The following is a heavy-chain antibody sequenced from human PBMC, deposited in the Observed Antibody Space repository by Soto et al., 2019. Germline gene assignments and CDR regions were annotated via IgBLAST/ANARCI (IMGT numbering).Heavy chain of an antibody. CDR1: GGSISSYY. Sequence: SETLSLTCTVSGGSISSYYWSWIRQPPGKGLEWIGYIYYSGSTNYNPSLKSRVTISVDTSKNQFSPKLSSVTAADTAVYYCARVPPGIAAAGWFDPWGQGTLVTVSS. CDR2: IYYSGST. D-gene: IGHD6-13*01. CDR3: ARVPPGIAAAGWFDP. J-gene: IGHJ5*02. V-gene: IGHV4-59*01.